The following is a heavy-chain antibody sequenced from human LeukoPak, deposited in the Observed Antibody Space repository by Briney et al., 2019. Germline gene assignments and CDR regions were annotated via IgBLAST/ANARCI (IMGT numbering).Heavy chain of an antibody. D-gene: IGHD3-10*01. V-gene: IGHV4-39*07. CDR2: LYYSGST. CDR3: ARGAESGSYYFDY. Sequence: PETLSLTCTVSGGSITNNNYYWDWIRQPPGKGLEWIGDLYYSGSTHYNPSLKSRVTISVDTSKNQFSLRLSSVTAADTAVYYCARGAESGSYYFDYWGQGTLVTVSS. CDR1: GGSITNNNYY. J-gene: IGHJ4*02.